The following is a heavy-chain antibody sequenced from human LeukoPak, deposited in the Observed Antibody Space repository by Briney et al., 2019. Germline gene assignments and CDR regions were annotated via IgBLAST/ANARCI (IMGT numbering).Heavy chain of an antibody. CDR3: ARVISDYGDYPDYYYYMDV. V-gene: IGHV4-4*07. CDR1: GGSISSYY. Sequence: SETLSLTCTVSGGSISSYYWSWIRQPAGKGLEWIGRIYTSGSTNYSPSLKSRVTMSVDTSKNQFSLKLSSVTAADTAVYYCARVISDYGDYPDYYYYMDVWGKGTTVTISS. J-gene: IGHJ6*03. CDR2: IYTSGST. D-gene: IGHD4-17*01.